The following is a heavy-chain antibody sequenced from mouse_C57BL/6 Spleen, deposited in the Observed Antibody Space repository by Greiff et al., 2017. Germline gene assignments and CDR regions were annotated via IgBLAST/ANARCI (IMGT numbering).Heavy chain of an antibody. CDR1: GYTFTSYW. V-gene: IGHV1-59*01. CDR2: IDPSDSYT. J-gene: IGHJ3*01. CDR3: AREDGNYAAAY. Sequence: VQLQQPGAELVRPGTSVKLSCKASGYTFTSYWMHWVKQRPGQGLEWIGVIDPSDSYTNYNQKFKGKATLTVDTSSSTAYMQLSSLTSEDSAVYYCAREDGNYAAAYRGQGTLVTVSA. D-gene: IGHD2-1*01.